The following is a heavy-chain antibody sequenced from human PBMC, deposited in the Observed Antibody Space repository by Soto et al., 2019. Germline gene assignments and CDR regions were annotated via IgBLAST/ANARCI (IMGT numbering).Heavy chain of an antibody. D-gene: IGHD3-3*01. CDR1: GGTFSSYA. CDR3: ARDPSFGSGYLHWFDP. J-gene: IGHJ5*02. V-gene: IGHV1-69*06. Sequence: AASVKVSCKASGGTFSSYAISWVRQAPGQGLEWMGGIIPIFGTTNYAQKFQGRVTITADKSTSTAYMELSSLRSEDTAVYYCARDPSFGSGYLHWFDPWGQGTLVTVSS. CDR2: IIPIFGTT.